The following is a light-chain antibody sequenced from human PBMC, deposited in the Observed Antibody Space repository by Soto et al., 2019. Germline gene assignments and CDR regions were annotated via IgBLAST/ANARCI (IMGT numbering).Light chain of an antibody. CDR3: SSYTSSRTVV. CDR1: RNDIGGYNY. J-gene: IGLJ2*01. CDR2: DVS. V-gene: IGLV2-14*01. Sequence: QSALTQPASVSGSPGQSITISCTGTRNDIGGYNYVSWYQQHPGKAPKVMICDVSNRPSGVSNRFSGSKSGNTASLTISGLQAEDEADYYCSSYTSSRTVVFGGGTKLTVL.